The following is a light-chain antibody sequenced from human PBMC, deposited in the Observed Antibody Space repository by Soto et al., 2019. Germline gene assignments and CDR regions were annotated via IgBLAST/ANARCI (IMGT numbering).Light chain of an antibody. V-gene: IGLV2-11*01. CDR1: SSDVGGYNY. J-gene: IGLJ3*02. Sequence: QSVLTQPRSVSGSPGQSVTISCTGTSSDVGGYNYVSWYQQHPGKAPKLMIFDVSKRPSGVPDRFSGSKSGNTASVTISGLQAEDEADYYCCSYAGTYTVFGGGTQLTVL. CDR3: CSYAGTYTV. CDR2: DVS.